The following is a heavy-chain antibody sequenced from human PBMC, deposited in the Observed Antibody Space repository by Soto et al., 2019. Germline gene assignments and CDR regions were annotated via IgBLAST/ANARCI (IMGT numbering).Heavy chain of an antibody. CDR1: GFTFSSYW. CDR2: IKQDGSEK. J-gene: IGHJ3*02. Sequence: GGSLRLSCAASGFTFSSYWMSWVRQAPGKGLEWVANIKQDGSEKYYVDSVRGRFTISRDNANNSLYLQMNSLRAEDTAVYYCARGALGIAAAGSRAFDIWGQGTMVTVSS. D-gene: IGHD6-13*01. V-gene: IGHV3-7*01. CDR3: ARGALGIAAAGSRAFDI.